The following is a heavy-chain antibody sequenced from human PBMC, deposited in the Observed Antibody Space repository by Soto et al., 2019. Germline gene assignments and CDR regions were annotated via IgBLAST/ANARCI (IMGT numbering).Heavy chain of an antibody. Sequence: PGGSLRLSCAASGFTFSSYGMHWVRQAPGKGLEWVAVIWYDGSNKYYADSVKGRFTISRDNSKNTLYLQMNSLRAEDTALYYCAKCGGSSASWVWYFDLWGRGTLVTVSS. CDR1: GFTFSSYG. V-gene: IGHV3-33*06. J-gene: IGHJ2*01. D-gene: IGHD2-15*01. CDR3: AKCGGSSASWVWYFDL. CDR2: IWYDGSNK.